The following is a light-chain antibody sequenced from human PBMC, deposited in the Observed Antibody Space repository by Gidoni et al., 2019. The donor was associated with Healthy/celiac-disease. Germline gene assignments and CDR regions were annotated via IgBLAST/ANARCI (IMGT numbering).Light chain of an antibody. Sequence: QSVLTQPPSASGPPGQRVTISCSGSSSNIGSNYVYWYQQLPGTAPKLLIYRNNQRPSGVPDRFSGSKSGTSASLAISGLRSEDEADYYCAAWDDSLSGRGVFGGGTKLTVL. CDR1: SSNIGSNY. CDR3: AAWDDSLSGRGV. V-gene: IGLV1-47*01. J-gene: IGLJ3*02. CDR2: RNN.